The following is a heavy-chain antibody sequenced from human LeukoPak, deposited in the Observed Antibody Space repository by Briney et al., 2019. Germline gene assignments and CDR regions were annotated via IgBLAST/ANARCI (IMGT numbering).Heavy chain of an antibody. Sequence: TGGSLRLSCAASGFTFSSFGMHWVRQAPGKGLEWVTFIRYTGTNKYYADSVKGRFTISRDNSKNTLYLQMNSLRAEDTAVYYCANENYYGSGSYADHWGQGTLVTVSS. CDR2: IRYTGTNK. J-gene: IGHJ4*02. D-gene: IGHD3-10*01. CDR3: ANENYYGSGSYADH. V-gene: IGHV3-30*02. CDR1: GFTFSSFG.